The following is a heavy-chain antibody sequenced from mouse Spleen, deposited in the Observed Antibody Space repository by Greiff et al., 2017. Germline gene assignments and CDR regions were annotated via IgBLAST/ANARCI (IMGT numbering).Heavy chain of an antibody. CDR2: IHPNSGST. D-gene: IGHD1-1*01. CDR3: ARSGSSPYWYFDV. Sequence: QVQLQQSGAELVKPGASVKLSCKASGYTFTSYWMHWVKQRPGQGLEWIGMIHPNSGSTNYNEKFKSKATLTVDKSSSTAYMQLSSLTSEDSAVYYCARSGSSPYWYFDVWGAGTTVTVSS. CDR1: GYTFTSYW. V-gene: IGHV1-64*01. J-gene: IGHJ1*01.